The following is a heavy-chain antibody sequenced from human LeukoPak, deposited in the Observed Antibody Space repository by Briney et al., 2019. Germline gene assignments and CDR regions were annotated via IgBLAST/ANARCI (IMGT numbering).Heavy chain of an antibody. V-gene: IGHV4-39*01. J-gene: IGHJ5*02. D-gene: IGHD6-19*01. CDR1: GGSISSSSYY. CDR3: ARPRTRLAWFDP. CDR2: IYYSGST. Sequence: SETLSLTCTVSGGSISSSSYYWGWIRQPPGKGLEWIGSIYYSGSTYYNPSLKSRVTISVDTSKNQFSLKLRSVTAADAAVYYCARPRTRLAWFDPWGQGTLVTVSS.